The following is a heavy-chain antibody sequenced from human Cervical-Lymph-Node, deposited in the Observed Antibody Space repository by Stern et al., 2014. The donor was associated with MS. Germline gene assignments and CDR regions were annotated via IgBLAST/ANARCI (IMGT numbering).Heavy chain of an antibody. V-gene: IGHV4-59*01. CDR1: VASITRYY. J-gene: IGHJ5*02. CDR2: IYYSGTT. CDR3: ARATDL. Sequence: QVQRQESSPGLLRPSETLSLTCTVSVASITRYYWSWIRQPPGKVLEWIGYIYYSGTTNYNASLKGRVAISIDTSKTQFSLRLSSVTAADTAVYYCARATDLWGQGTLVTVSS.